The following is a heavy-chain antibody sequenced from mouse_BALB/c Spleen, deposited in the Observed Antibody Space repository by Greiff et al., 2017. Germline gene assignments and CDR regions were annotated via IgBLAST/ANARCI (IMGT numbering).Heavy chain of an antibody. CDR1: GYTFTSYV. V-gene: IGHV1-14*01. Sequence: EVQLQQSGPELVKPGASVKMSCKASGYTFTSYVMHWVKQKPGQGLEWIGYINPYNDGTNYNEKFKGKATLTADKSSSTAYMQLSSLTSDDSAVYFCARCYYGSDYWGQGTTLTVSS. CDR2: INPYNDGT. J-gene: IGHJ2*01. CDR3: ARCYYGSDY. D-gene: IGHD1-1*01.